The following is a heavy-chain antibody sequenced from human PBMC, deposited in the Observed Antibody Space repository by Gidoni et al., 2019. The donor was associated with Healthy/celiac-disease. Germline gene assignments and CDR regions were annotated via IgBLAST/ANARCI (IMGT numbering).Heavy chain of an antibody. J-gene: IGHJ5*02. V-gene: IGHV1-69*01. CDR3: ARGRVTDNWFDP. CDR1: GGPFSSYA. Sequence: QVQLVQSGAEVKKPGSSVKFSCKPSGGPFSSYAISWVRQAPGQGLEWMGGIIPIFGTANYAQKFQGRVTITADESTSTAYMELSSLRSEDTAVYYGARGRVTDNWFDPWGQGTLVTVSS. D-gene: IGHD1-20*01. CDR2: IIPIFGTA.